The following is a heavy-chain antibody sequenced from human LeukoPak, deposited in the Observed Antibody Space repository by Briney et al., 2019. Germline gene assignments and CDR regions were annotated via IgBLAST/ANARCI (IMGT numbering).Heavy chain of an antibody. CDR1: GFTFSGYG. CDR3: ARDQYDYGENGPSY. Sequence: QPGGSLRLSCAASGFTFSGYGMHWVRQAPGKGLEWVAVIWYDGSNKYYADSVKGRFTISRDNSKNTLYLQMNSLRAEDTAVYYCARDQYDYGENGPSYWGQGTLVTVSS. CDR2: IWYDGSNK. V-gene: IGHV3-33*01. D-gene: IGHD4-17*01. J-gene: IGHJ4*02.